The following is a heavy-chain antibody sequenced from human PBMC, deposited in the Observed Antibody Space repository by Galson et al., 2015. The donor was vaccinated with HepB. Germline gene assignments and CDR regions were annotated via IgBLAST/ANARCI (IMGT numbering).Heavy chain of an antibody. CDR3: ARSGYYYDSSGYFHDASDI. J-gene: IGHJ3*02. V-gene: IGHV1-2*05. CDR1: GYTFIGYY. CDR2: INPNSGST. Sequence: SVKVSCKASGYTFIGYYIHWVRQAPGQGLEWMGRINPNSGSTNYAQKFQGRVTMTRDTSSSPAYMELSRLRSDDTVVFYCARSGYYYDSSGYFHDASDIWGQGTMVTVS. D-gene: IGHD3-22*01.